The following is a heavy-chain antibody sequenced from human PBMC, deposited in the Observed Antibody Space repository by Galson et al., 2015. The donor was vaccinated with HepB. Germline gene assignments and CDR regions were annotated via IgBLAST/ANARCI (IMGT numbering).Heavy chain of an antibody. CDR3: ARERVVVGTRGEFDY. D-gene: IGHD6-19*01. CDR1: GFTFSNYA. CDR2: ISYDGSNK. J-gene: IGHJ4*02. V-gene: IGHV3-30-3*01. Sequence: SLRLSCAASGFTFSNYAMHWVRQAPGKGLEWVALISYDGSNKYYADSVKGRFTISRDNSKNTLYLQMNSLRAEDTAVYYCARERVVVGTRGEFDYWGQGTLVTVSS.